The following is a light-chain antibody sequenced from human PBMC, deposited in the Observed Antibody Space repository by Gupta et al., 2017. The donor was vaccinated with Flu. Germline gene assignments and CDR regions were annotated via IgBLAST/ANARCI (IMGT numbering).Light chain of an antibody. CDR2: HVS. CDR1: SSDVGRDRY. Sequence: QSALTSPASVSASPGHSITISCTGASSDVGRDRYAAWYQQDPGKAPKLIIYHVSDRPPGVSNRVSGSKSGNTASLTISRLQPEDEAHDYCNSFTRTSTDVVFGGGTKLTVL. J-gene: IGLJ2*01. CDR3: NSFTRTSTDVV. V-gene: IGLV2-14*03.